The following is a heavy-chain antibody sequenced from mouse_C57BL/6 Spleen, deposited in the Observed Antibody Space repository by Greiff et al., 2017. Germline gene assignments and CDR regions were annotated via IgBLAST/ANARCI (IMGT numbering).Heavy chain of an antibody. J-gene: IGHJ3*01. D-gene: IGHD2-4*01. V-gene: IGHV1-53*01. CDR2: IYPSNGGT. CDR3: ASVDYGTWFAY. CDR1: GYTFTSYW. Sequence: QVQLQQPGTELVKPGASVKLSCKASGYTFTSYWMHWVKQRPGQGLEWIGNIYPSNGGTNYNEKFKGKATLTVDKSSSTAYMQLSSLTSEDSAVYYCASVDYGTWFAYWGQGTLVTVSA.